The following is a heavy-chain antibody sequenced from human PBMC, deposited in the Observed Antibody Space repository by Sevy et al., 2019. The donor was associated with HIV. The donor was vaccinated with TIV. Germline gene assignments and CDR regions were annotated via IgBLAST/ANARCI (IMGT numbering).Heavy chain of an antibody. CDR1: GFTFSSYA. D-gene: IGHD6-19*01. V-gene: IGHV3-30-3*01. J-gene: IGHJ6*02. Sequence: GGSLRLSCAASGFTFSSYAMHWVRQAPGKGLEWVAVISYDGSNKYYADSVKGRFTISRDNSKNTLYLQMNSLRAEDTAVYYCARADAVAGTYYYYYGMDVWGQGTTVTVSS. CDR3: ARADAVAGTYYYYYGMDV. CDR2: ISYDGSNK.